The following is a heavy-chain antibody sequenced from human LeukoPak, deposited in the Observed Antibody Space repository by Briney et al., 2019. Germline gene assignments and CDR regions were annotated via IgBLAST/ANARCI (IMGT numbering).Heavy chain of an antibody. J-gene: IGHJ4*02. CDR3: AVMHRYYDGSGYWVQ. V-gene: IGHV3-23*01. D-gene: IGHD3-22*01. CDR2: ISTSGGTT. Sequence: QPGGSLRLSCAASGFTFGSYAMGWVRQAAGKGLEWVSGISTSGGTTSYAESVKGRFTVSRDNPRNTLYMEMNSLRDEDTAVYYCAVMHRYYDGSGYWVQWGQGTLVTVSS. CDR1: GFTFGSYA.